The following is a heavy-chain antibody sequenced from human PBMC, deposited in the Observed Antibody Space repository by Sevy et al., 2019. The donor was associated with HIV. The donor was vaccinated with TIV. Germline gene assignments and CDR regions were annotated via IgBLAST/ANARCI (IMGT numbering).Heavy chain of an antibody. Sequence: GGSLRLSCAASGFALYDYSMSWIRQAPGKGLEWVATLSFGCGKINYADSVKGRFTISRDNSKNSFYLQMDNLRVEDTALYYCAREGCTRPHDYWGQGTRATVSS. V-gene: IGHV3-23*01. CDR2: LSFGCGKI. D-gene: IGHD2-8*01. J-gene: IGHJ4*02. CDR3: AREGCTRPHDY. CDR1: GFALYDYS.